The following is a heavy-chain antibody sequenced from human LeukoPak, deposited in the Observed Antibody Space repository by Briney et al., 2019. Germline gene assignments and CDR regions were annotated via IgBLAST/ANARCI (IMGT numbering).Heavy chain of an antibody. J-gene: IGHJ6*03. V-gene: IGHV4-59*01. CDR1: GGSISSYY. CDR2: IYYSGST. Sequence: SETLSLTCTVSGGSISSYYWSWIRQPPGKGLEWIGYIYYSGSTNYNPSLKSRVTISVDTSKNQFSLKLSSVTAADTAVYFCARGGPPGYYYDYYMDVWGKGTTVTISS. CDR3: ARGGPPGYYYDYYMDV.